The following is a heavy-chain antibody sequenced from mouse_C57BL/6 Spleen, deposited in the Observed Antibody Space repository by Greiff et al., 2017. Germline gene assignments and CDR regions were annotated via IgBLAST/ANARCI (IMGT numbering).Heavy chain of an antibody. Sequence: VQLVESGPGLVAPSQSLSITCTVSGFSLTSYAISWVRQPPGQGLEWLGVLWTGGGTNYNSALKSRLSISKDNSKSQVFLKMNSLQTDDTARYYCARIVYAMDYWGQGTSVTVSS. CDR1: GFSLTSYA. CDR3: ARIVYAMDY. J-gene: IGHJ4*01. CDR2: LWTGGGT. V-gene: IGHV2-9-1*01.